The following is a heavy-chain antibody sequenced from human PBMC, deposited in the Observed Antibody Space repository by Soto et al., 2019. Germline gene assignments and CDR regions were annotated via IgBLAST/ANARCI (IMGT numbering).Heavy chain of an antibody. V-gene: IGHV3-23*01. J-gene: IGHJ4*02. Sequence: EVQLLESGGDLVQPGGSLRLSCAASGFTFSSFAMSWVRQAPGKGLQWVSSISGSGTGTYYAGSVRGRFTISRDNSKNTLYLQMNSLRADDTALYYCAKEDYGDVDCWGQGTLVTVSS. CDR3: AKEDYGDVDC. CDR1: GFTFSSFA. CDR2: ISGSGTGT. D-gene: IGHD4-17*01.